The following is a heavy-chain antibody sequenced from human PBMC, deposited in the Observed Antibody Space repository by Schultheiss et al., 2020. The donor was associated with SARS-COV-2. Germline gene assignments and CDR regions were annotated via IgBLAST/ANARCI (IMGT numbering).Heavy chain of an antibody. CDR3: ATLMVYASEFDY. CDR1: GGSISSSSYY. CDR2: IYYSGST. D-gene: IGHD2-8*01. V-gene: IGHV4-31*02. Sequence: SQTLSLTCTVSGGSISSSSYYWGWIRQPPEKGLEWIGYIYYSGSTYYNPSLKSRVTISVDTSKNQFSLKLSSVTAADTAVYYCATLMVYASEFDYWGQGTLVTVSS. J-gene: IGHJ4*02.